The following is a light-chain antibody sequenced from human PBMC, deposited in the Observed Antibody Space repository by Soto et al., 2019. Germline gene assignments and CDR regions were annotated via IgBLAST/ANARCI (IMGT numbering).Light chain of an antibody. Sequence: QSVLTQPASVSGSPGQSINISCTGTSSDVGSYNLVSWYQQHPGKAPKLMIYELTKRPSGVSNRFSGSKSGNTASLTISGLQAEDEADYYCCSYAGSSTPYVFGSGTKVTVL. CDR2: ELT. V-gene: IGLV2-23*02. CDR3: CSYAGSSTPYV. J-gene: IGLJ1*01. CDR1: SSDVGSYNL.